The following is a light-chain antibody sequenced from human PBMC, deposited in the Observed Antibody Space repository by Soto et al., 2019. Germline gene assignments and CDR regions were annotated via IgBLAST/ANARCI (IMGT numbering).Light chain of an antibody. V-gene: IGLV2-23*02. CDR2: EVT. CDR3: CSSGGSPTYV. CDR1: SSNVGSYKL. J-gene: IGLJ1*01. Sequence: QSVLTQPASVSGSPGQSITISCTGTSSNVGSYKLVSWYQQHPGKAPKLMIFEVTKRPSGVSNRFSGSKSGNTASLTISGLQVEDEADYYCCSSGGSPTYVFGTGTKFTVL.